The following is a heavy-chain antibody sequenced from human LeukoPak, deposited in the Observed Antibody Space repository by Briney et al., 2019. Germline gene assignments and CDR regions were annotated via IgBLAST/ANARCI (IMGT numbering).Heavy chain of an antibody. D-gene: IGHD3-22*01. CDR3: AKHTYYYDSSGYEAQLEFDY. CDR2: VSYDGSNK. CDR1: GFTFSSYG. V-gene: IGHV3-30*18. Sequence: GGSLRLSCAASGFTFSSYGMHWVRQAPGKGLEWVAVVSYDGSNKYHADSVKGRFTISRDNSKNTLYLQMNSLRAEDTAVYYCAKHTYYYDSSGYEAQLEFDYWGQGTLVTVSS. J-gene: IGHJ4*02.